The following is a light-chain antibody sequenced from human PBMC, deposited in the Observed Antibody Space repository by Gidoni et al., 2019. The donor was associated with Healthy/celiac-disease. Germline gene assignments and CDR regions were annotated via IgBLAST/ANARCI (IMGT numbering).Light chain of an antibody. CDR3: QQYYSTLWT. CDR2: WAS. J-gene: IGKJ1*01. V-gene: IGKV4-1*01. CDR1: Y. Sequence: YLAWYQQKPVQPPKLLIYWASTRESGVPDRFSGSGSGTDFTLTISSLQAEDVAVYYCQQYYSTLWTFGQGTKVEIK.